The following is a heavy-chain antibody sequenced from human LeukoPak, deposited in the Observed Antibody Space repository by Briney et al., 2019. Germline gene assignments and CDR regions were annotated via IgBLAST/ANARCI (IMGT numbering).Heavy chain of an antibody. V-gene: IGHV4-34*01. Sequence: PSETLSLTCAVYGGSFSGYYWSWIRQPPGKGLEWIGEINHSGSTNYNPSLKSRVTISVDTSKNQFSLKLSSVTAADTAVYYCARAKYNRNYWDCWGQGTLVTVSS. CDR2: INHSGST. D-gene: IGHD1-14*01. CDR1: GGSFSGYY. J-gene: IGHJ4*02. CDR3: ARAKYNRNYWDC.